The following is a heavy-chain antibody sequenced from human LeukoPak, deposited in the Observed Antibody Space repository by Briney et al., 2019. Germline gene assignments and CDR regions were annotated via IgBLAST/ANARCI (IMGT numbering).Heavy chain of an antibody. Sequence: SQTLSLTCVISGDSVSSNSAAWNWIRQSPSKGLEWLGRTYYRSKWYNGYAVSVKSRITINPDTSKNQFSLQLNTVTPEDTAVYYCVRGYRGDLDYWGQGTLVTVSS. CDR1: GDSVSSNSAA. D-gene: IGHD5-18*01. J-gene: IGHJ4*02. CDR3: VRGYRGDLDY. CDR2: TYYRSKWYN. V-gene: IGHV6-1*01.